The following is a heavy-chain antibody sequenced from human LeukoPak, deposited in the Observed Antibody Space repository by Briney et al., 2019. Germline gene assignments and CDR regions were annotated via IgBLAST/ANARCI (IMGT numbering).Heavy chain of an antibody. D-gene: IGHD1-26*01. V-gene: IGHV1-2*02. J-gene: IGHJ4*02. CDR1: GYTFTGYY. CDR2: INPNSGGT. Sequence: GASVKVSCKASGYTFTGYYMHWVRQAPGQGLEWMGWINPNSGGTNYAQKFQGRVTMTRDTSISTAYMELSRLRSDDTAVYYCARDLGGSYYEHYFDYWGQGTLVTVS. CDR3: ARDLGGSYYEHYFDY.